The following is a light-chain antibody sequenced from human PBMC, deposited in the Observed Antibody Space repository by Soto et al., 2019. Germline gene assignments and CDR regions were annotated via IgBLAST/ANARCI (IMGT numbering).Light chain of an antibody. J-gene: IGKJ1*01. CDR3: QHYYSYPK. CDR1: QGLSSY. CDR2: AAS. V-gene: IGKV1-8*01. Sequence: AIRMTQSPSSFSASTGDRVTITCRARQGLSSYLAWYQQKPGKAPKLLIYAASTLQSGVPSRFSGSGSGTEFTLTISCLQSEDFATYYCQHYYSYPKFGQGTKVEIK.